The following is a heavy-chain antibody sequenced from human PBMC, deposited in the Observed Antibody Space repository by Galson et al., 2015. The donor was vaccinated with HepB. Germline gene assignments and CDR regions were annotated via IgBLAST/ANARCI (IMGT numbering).Heavy chain of an antibody. J-gene: IGHJ4*02. V-gene: IGHV1-69*10. Sequence: SVKVSCKASGGTFSSYAISWVRQAPGQGLEWMGGIIPILGIANYAQKFQGRVTITADKSTSTAYMELSSLRSEDTAVYYCARGDGDYHPQDYWGQGTLVTVSS. CDR1: GGTFSSYA. CDR2: IIPILGIA. D-gene: IGHD4-17*01. CDR3: ARGDGDYHPQDY.